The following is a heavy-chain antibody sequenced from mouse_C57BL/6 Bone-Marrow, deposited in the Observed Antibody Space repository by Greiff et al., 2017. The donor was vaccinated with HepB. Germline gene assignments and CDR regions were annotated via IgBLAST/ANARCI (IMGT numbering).Heavy chain of an antibody. CDR1: GYAFSSSW. Sequence: VKLMESGPELVKPGASVKISCKASGYAFSSSWMNWVKQRPGKGIEWIGRIYPGDGETNYNGKFKGKATLTGDKSSSTAYMQLSSLSSEDSAVYFCARGGIITTQYYFDYWGQGTTLTVSS. CDR3: ARGGIITTQYYFDY. D-gene: IGHD1-1*01. J-gene: IGHJ2*01. V-gene: IGHV1-82*01. CDR2: IYPGDGET.